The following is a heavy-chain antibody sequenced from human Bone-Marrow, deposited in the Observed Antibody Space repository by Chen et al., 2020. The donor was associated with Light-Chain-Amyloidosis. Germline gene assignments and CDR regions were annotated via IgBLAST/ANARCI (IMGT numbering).Heavy chain of an antibody. CDR1: GYSLSSGYY. CDR2: IYHSGST. Sequence: QVQLHESGPGLVKPSETLSLTCAVSGYSLSSGYYWGWIRQPPGKGLEWIGSIYHSGSTYYNPSLKSRVTISVDTSKNQFSLKLSSVTAADTAVYYCARDLNWGWTFGAFDIWGQGTMVTVSS. V-gene: IGHV4-38-2*02. CDR3: ARDLNWGWTFGAFDI. D-gene: IGHD7-27*01. J-gene: IGHJ3*02.